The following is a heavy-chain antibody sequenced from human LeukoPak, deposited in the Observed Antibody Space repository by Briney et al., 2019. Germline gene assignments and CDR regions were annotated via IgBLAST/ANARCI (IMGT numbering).Heavy chain of an antibody. D-gene: IGHD5-12*01. CDR3: ASPTGYAQPDAFDI. CDR2: IKQDGSER. J-gene: IGHJ3*02. Sequence: GGSLRLSCVASGFTFSSYWMSGVRQAPGKGLEWVANIKQDGSERYYVDSVEGRFTISRDNAKNSLYLQMNSLRAEDTAVYYCASPTGYAQPDAFDIWGQGTMVTVSS. V-gene: IGHV3-7*01. CDR1: GFTFSSYW.